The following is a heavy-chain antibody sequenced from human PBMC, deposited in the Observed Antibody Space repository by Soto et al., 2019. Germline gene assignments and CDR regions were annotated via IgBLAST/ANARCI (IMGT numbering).Heavy chain of an antibody. V-gene: IGHV3-13*01. Sequence: GGSLRLSCAASGFTFSSYDMHWVRQATGKGLEWVSAIGTAADTYYPDSVKGRFTISRENAKNSLYLQMNSLRVGDTAVYYCARGRAYGSGENWFDPWGQGTLVTVSS. J-gene: IGHJ5*02. CDR1: GFTFSSYD. CDR3: ARGRAYGSGENWFDP. CDR2: IGTAADT. D-gene: IGHD3-10*01.